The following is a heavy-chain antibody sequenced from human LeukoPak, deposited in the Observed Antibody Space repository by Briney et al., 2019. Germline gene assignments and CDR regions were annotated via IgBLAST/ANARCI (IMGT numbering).Heavy chain of an antibody. V-gene: IGHV3-23*01. D-gene: IGHD3-22*01. CDR1: GGSISSYY. CDR2: LSGGGDNT. J-gene: IGHJ4*02. Sequence: ETLSLTCTVSGGSISSYYWSWVRQAAGKGLEWVSGLSGGGDNTYYADSVKGRFTISRDNSKNTLYVQVNSLGTEDTAAYYCAKGSYYDSSGSFYFDYWGQGTLVTVSS. CDR3: AKGSYYDSSGSFYFDY.